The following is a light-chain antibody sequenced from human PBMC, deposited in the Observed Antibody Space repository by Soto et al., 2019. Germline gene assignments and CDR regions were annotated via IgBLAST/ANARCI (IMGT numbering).Light chain of an antibody. V-gene: IGKV1-5*01. CDR1: QSINSW. J-gene: IGKJ1*01. Sequence: DIQMTQSPSTLSASVGDRVTITCRASQSINSWLAWYQQKPGKAPKLLIYDASSLESGVPSRFSGSGSGTEFTLTISSLQPDDFAPYYCQQYNSYSRTFGQGTKV. CDR2: DAS. CDR3: QQYNSYSRT.